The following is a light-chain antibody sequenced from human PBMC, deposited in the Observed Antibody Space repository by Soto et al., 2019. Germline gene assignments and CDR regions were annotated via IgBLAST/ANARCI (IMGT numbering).Light chain of an antibody. CDR1: QTVSSNY. Sequence: EIVLTQSPGTLSLSPGEIATLSFSASQTVSSNYLAWCQQRPGQAPRLLIYGASTRAAGIPDRFSGSGSGTDFTLTITRLEPEDSAVYFCQQYTGPPTTFGQGTRLEI. J-gene: IGKJ5*01. CDR3: QQYTGPPTT. V-gene: IGKV3-20*01. CDR2: GAS.